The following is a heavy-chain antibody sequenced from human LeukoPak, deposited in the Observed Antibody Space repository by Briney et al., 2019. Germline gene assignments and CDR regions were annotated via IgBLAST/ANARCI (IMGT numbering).Heavy chain of an antibody. Sequence: SVKVSCKPSVGTFSSYAISWVRPAPGQGLEWMGRIIPILGIANYAQKFQGRVTITADKSTSTAYMELSSLRSEDTAVYYCASPLSGLRTGWDFDYWGQGTLITVSS. J-gene: IGHJ4*02. CDR1: VGTFSSYA. CDR3: ASPLSGLRTGWDFDY. V-gene: IGHV1-69*04. CDR2: IIPILGIA. D-gene: IGHD6-19*01.